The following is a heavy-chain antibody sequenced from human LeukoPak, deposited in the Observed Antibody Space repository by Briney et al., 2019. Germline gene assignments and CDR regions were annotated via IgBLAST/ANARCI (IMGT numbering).Heavy chain of an antibody. D-gene: IGHD1-1*01. CDR1: GGSISSYY. Sequence: SETLSLTCTVSGGSISSYYWSWIRQPAGKGLEWIGRIYTSGSTNHNPSLKSRVTMSVDTSKNQFSLKLSSVTAADTAVYYCARDLGYNWNERGFDYWGQGTLVTVSS. V-gene: IGHV4-4*07. CDR3: ARDLGYNWNERGFDY. J-gene: IGHJ4*02. CDR2: IYTSGST.